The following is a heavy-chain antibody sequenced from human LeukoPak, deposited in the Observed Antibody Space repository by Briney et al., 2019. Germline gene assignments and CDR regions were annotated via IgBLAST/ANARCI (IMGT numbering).Heavy chain of an antibody. CDR3: AXXEELSHCSSTSCYDWLDP. D-gene: IGHD2-2*01. Sequence: GASVKVSCKASGYTFTGYYIHWVRQAPGQGLEWMGWINPNSGGTNYAQKFQGRVTMTRDTSISTAYMELSRLTSDDTAVYYCAXXEELSHCSSTSCYDWLDPWGQGTLVTVSS. V-gene: IGHV1-2*02. CDR2: INPNSGGT. CDR1: GYTFTGYY. J-gene: IGHJ5*02.